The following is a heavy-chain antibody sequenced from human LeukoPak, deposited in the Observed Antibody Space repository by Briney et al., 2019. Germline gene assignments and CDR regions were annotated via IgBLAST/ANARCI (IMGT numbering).Heavy chain of an antibody. CDR3: ARIVASSNDILTGYYLRYYYYMDV. V-gene: IGHV2-70*11. CDR2: IDWDDDK. Sequence: SGPTLVNPTQTLTLTCTFSGFSLSTSGMCVSWIRQPPGKALEWLARIDWDDDKYYSTSLKTRLTISKDTSKNQVVLTMTNMDPVDTATYYCARIVASSNDILTGYYLRYYYYMDVWGKGTTVTVSS. CDR1: GFSLSTSGMC. J-gene: IGHJ6*03. D-gene: IGHD3-9*01.